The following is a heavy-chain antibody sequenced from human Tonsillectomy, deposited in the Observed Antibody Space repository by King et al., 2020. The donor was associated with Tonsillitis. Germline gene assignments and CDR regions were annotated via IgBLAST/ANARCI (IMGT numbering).Heavy chain of an antibody. V-gene: IGHV4-34*01. CDR3: ARGGDSSSWPYFDS. CDR2: INHSGST. CDR1: GGSFSDYY. Sequence: QVQLQQWGAGLLKPSETLSLTCAVYGGSFSDYYWNYIRQPPGKGLEWIAEINHSGSTSYNPSLKSRVTISVDTSKNQFSLKLNSVTAADTAVYYCARGGDSSSWPYFDSWGQGTLVTVSS. D-gene: IGHD6-13*01. J-gene: IGHJ4*02.